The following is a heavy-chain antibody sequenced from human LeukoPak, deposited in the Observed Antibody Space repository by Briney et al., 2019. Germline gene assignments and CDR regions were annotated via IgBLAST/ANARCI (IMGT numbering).Heavy chain of an antibody. D-gene: IGHD2-15*01. V-gene: IGHV3-20*04. CDR3: ARVLLLHDAFDI. Sequence: PGGSLRLSCAASGFTFSTYSMSWDRQAPGKGLEWVSGISWNSGSIGYADSVKGRFTISRDNAKNSLYLQMNSLRAEDTAVYYCARVLLLHDAFDIWGQGTMVTVSS. CDR1: GFTFSTYS. J-gene: IGHJ3*02. CDR2: ISWNSGSI.